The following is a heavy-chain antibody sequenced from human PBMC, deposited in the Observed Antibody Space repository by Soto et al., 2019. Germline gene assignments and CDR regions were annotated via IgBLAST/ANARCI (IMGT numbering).Heavy chain of an antibody. Sequence: PGGSLRLSCAVSGFTFGTYSMNWVRQAAGKGLEWIAYISYDSDTIQYADSVKGRFTISRDNAKNSLYLQMNSLRDEDTAVYYCARLYYDYVWGKGTTVTVSS. V-gene: IGHV3-48*02. CDR2: ISYDSDTI. CDR1: GFTFGTYS. CDR3: ARLYYDYV. J-gene: IGHJ6*04. D-gene: IGHD3-3*01.